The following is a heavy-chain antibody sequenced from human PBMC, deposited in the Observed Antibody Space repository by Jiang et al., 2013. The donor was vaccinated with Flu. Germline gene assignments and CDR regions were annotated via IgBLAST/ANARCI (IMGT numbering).Heavy chain of an antibody. Sequence: GPGLVKPSETLSLTCTVSGGSISRYYWSWIRQPPGKGLEWIGYIYYSGSTNYNPSLKSRVTISVDSSKNQFSLKLTSVTAADTAVYYCARRRDWLPSWYFDLWGRGTLVTVSS. V-gene: IGHV4-59*08. D-gene: IGHD6-19*01. CDR1: GGSISRYY. CDR3: ARRRDWLPSWYFDL. CDR2: IYYSGST. J-gene: IGHJ2*01.